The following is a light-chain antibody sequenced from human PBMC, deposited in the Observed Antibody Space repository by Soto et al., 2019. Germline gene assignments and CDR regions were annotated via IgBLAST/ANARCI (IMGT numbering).Light chain of an antibody. V-gene: IGKV3-15*01. CDR1: QSVSST. Sequence: EIVMTQSPATLSVSPGERATLSCRASQSVSSTFAWYQQKPGQAPRLLIYGASTRATGIPARFSGSGSGTEFTLTISSLQSEDFAVYYCQQYGSSPSTFGQGTKLEIK. J-gene: IGKJ2*01. CDR2: GAS. CDR3: QQYGSSPST.